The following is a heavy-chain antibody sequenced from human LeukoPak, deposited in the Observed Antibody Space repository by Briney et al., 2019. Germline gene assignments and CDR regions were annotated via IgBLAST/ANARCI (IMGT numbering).Heavy chain of an antibody. J-gene: IGHJ4*02. Sequence: PSETLSLTCTVSGGSISSSSYYWGWIRQPPGKGLEWIGSIYYSGSTCYNPSLKSRVTISVDTSKNQFSLKLSSVTAADTAVYYCARVSRGYYFDYWGQGTLVTVSS. D-gene: IGHD5-12*01. CDR3: ARVSRGYYFDY. V-gene: IGHV4-39*07. CDR2: IYYSGST. CDR1: GGSISSSSYY.